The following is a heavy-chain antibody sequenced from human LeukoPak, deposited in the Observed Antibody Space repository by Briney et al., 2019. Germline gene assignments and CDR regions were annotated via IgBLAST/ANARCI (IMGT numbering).Heavy chain of an antibody. CDR1: GFTFSSYG. CDR2: ISYDGSNK. Sequence: GGSLRLSCAASGFTFSSYGMHWVRQAPGKGLEWVAVISYDGSNKYYADSVKGRFTISRDNSKNTLYLQMNSLRAEETAVYYCAKGEILFDYWGQGTLVTVSS. V-gene: IGHV3-30*18. CDR3: AKGEILFDY. J-gene: IGHJ4*02. D-gene: IGHD5-24*01.